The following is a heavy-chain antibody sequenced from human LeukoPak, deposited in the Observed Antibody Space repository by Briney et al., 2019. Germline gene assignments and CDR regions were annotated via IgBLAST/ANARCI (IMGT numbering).Heavy chain of an antibody. V-gene: IGHV3-7*01. Sequence: GGSLRLSCAASGFTFSSYWMSWVRQAPGEGLEWVANIKQDGSEKYYVDSVKGRFTISRDNAKNSLYLQMNSLGAEDTAVYYCARDHPNYYYYGMDVWGQGTTVTVSS. CDR1: GFTFSSYW. J-gene: IGHJ6*02. CDR2: IKQDGSEK. CDR3: ARDHPNYYYYGMDV.